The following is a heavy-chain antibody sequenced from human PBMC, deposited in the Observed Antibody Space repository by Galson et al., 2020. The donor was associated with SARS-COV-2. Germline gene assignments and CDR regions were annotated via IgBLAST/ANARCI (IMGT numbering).Heavy chain of an antibody. CDR3: ARGSSGYDFGVDY. CDR2: ISSSSSTI. V-gene: IGHV3-48*02. J-gene: IGHJ4*02. CDR1: GFTFSSYS. Sequence: GGSLRLSCAASGFTFSSYSMNWVRQAPEKGLEWVSYISSSSSTIYYADSVKGRFTISRDNAKNSLYLQMNSLRDEDTAVYYCARGSSGYDFGVDYWGQGTLVTVSS. D-gene: IGHD5-12*01.